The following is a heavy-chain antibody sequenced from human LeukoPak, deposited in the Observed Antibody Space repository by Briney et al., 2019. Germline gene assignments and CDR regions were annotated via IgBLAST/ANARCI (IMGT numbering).Heavy chain of an antibody. J-gene: IGHJ6*03. Sequence: ASVKVSCKASGYTFTSYDINWVRQATGQGLEWMGWMYPNSGNTGYAQKCQGRVTMTRNTSISTAYREMSSRRSEDTAVYYCARAVRIRFLEWLPYYYYYMDVWGKGTTVTVSS. CDR2: MYPNSGNT. CDR1: GYTFTSYD. V-gene: IGHV1-8*01. CDR3: ARAVRIRFLEWLPYYYYYMDV. D-gene: IGHD3-3*01.